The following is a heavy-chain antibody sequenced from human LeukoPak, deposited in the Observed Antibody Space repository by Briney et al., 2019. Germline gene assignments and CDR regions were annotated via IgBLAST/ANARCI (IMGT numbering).Heavy chain of an antibody. Sequence: GGPLTLPCSFSGLVASFNYIAGAPRAPGKGLQWISFFYGGAITLYADSVEGRFSLSQDNSKTPLFLQKNTPRTEDTAVYYCATGGRSGMAFDFWGQGTLVTVPA. D-gene: IGHD5-24*01. CDR1: GLVASFNY. CDR2: FYGGAIT. CDR3: ATGGRSGMAFDF. J-gene: IGHJ4*02. V-gene: IGHV3-53*01.